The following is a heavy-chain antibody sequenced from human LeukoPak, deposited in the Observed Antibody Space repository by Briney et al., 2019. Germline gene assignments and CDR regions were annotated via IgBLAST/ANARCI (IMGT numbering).Heavy chain of an antibody. CDR2: IYPGDADT. D-gene: IGHD2-21*01. Sequence: GESLKISSNGSGYSFTTYWIGWVRQMPGKGLEWMGIIYPGDADTRYSPSFQGQVTISADKSISTAYLQWSSLKASDTAMYYCARGPVLQRGNWRFDFWGQGTMVTVSS. CDR3: ARGPVLQRGNWRFDF. V-gene: IGHV5-51*01. J-gene: IGHJ4*02. CDR1: GYSFTTYW.